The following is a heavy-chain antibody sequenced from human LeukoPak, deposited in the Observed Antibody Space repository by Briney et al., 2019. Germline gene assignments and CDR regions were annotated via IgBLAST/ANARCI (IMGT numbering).Heavy chain of an antibody. CDR1: GFTFSSYA. D-gene: IGHD6-13*01. Sequence: GGSLRLSCAASGFTFSSYAMHWVRQAPGKGLEWVAIISYDGNNKYYADSVKGRFTISRDNSKNTLYLQMNSLRNEDTAVYSCARGGSRLDSSSWFSFQHWGLGTLVTVSS. J-gene: IGHJ1*01. V-gene: IGHV3-30*04. CDR2: ISYDGNNK. CDR3: ARGGSRLDSSSWFSFQH.